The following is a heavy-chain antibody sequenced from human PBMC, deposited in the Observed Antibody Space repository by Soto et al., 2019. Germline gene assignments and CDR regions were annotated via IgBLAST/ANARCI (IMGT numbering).Heavy chain of an antibody. CDR1: GGSISSYY. Sequence: QVQLQESGPGLVKPSETLSLTCTVSGGSISSYYWSWIRQPPGKGLEWIGYIYYIGSTNYNPSLKSRVTISVDTSKNQFSLDLHSLTAADTAVYYCARGRSSGWYYFDYWGQGTLVTVSS. V-gene: IGHV4-59*01. D-gene: IGHD6-13*01. J-gene: IGHJ4*02. CDR2: IYYIGST. CDR3: ARGRSSGWYYFDY.